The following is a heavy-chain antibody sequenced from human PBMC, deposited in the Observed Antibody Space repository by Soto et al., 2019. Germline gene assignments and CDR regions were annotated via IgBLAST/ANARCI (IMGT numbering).Heavy chain of an antibody. J-gene: IGHJ6*02. CDR3: ARDPIWFGELLGHNYYYGMDV. CDR1: GGSISSGGYY. V-gene: IGHV4-31*03. D-gene: IGHD3-10*01. Sequence: SETLSLTCTVSGGSISSGGYYWSWIRQHPWKGLEWIGYIHYSGSTYYNPSLKSRVTISVDTSKNQFSLKLSSVTAADTAVYYCARDPIWFGELLGHNYYYGMDVWGQGXTVTVS. CDR2: IHYSGST.